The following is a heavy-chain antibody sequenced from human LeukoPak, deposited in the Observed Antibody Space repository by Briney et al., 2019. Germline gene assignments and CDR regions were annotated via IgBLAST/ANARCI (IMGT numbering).Heavy chain of an antibody. V-gene: IGHV3-66*02. D-gene: IGHD6-6*01. CDR1: GFTVSSNY. Sequence: GGSLRLSCAASGFTVSSNYMSWVRQAPGEGLEWVSVIYSGGSTYYADSVKGRFTISRDNSKNTLYLQMNSLRAEDTAVYYCAREYTGYFDYWGQGTLVTVSS. CDR3: AREYTGYFDY. CDR2: IYSGGST. J-gene: IGHJ4*02.